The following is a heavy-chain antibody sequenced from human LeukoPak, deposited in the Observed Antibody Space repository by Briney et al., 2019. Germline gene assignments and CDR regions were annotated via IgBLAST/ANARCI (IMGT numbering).Heavy chain of an antibody. CDR2: ITTSDGNT. CDR3: ARDGHYFAMDV. J-gene: IGHJ6*02. Sequence: GGSLRLSCAASGFTFSSYTMSWVRQAPGRGLEWVSTITTSDGNTYYADSVKGRFTVSRDNSKNTLFLQMNSLRAEDTAVYYCARDGHYFAMDVWGQGTTVAVSS. CDR1: GFTFSSYT. V-gene: IGHV3-23*01.